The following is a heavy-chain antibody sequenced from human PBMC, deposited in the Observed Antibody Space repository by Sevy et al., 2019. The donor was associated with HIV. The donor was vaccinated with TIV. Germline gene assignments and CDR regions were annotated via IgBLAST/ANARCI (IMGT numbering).Heavy chain of an antibody. CDR1: GFTFIDYA. CDR2: ISDDGSKT. CDR3: ARGRVTSHYFDY. Sequence: SLRLSCADSGFTFIDYAMHWVRQAPGKGLEWVAVISDDGSKTYYADSVNGRFTISRDNSKNTLYLQMNSLRADDTAVYYCARGRVTSHYFDYWGQGTLVTVSS. D-gene: IGHD2-21*02. V-gene: IGHV3-30*04. J-gene: IGHJ4*02.